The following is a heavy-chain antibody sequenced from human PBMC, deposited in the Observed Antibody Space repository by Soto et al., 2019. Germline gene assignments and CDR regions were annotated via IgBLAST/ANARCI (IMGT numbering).Heavy chain of an antibody. D-gene: IGHD7-27*01. CDR3: AKEVSLGSTVDLGY. CDR1: GFSFSIFA. Sequence: GGSLRLSCAASGFSFSIFAMSWVRQSPGKGLEWVSTISGSGGSTYYADAVKGRFTISRDNSMDALYLQMKSLRVEDTAIYYCAKEVSLGSTVDLGYWGQGILVTSPQ. J-gene: IGHJ4*02. CDR2: ISGSGGST. V-gene: IGHV3-23*01.